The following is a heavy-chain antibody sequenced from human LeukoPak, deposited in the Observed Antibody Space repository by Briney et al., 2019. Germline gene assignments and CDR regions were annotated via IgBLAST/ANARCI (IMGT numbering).Heavy chain of an antibody. V-gene: IGHV3-23*01. J-gene: IGHJ6*02. D-gene: IGHD2-15*01. CDR1: GFTFSSYA. Sequence: GGSLRLSCAASGFTFSSYAMSWVRQAPGKGLEWVSAISGSGVSTYYADSVKGRFTISRDNSKNTLYLQMNSLRAEDTAVYYCARDSGHYYYYGMDVWGQGTTVTVSS. CDR2: ISGSGVST. CDR3: ARDSGHYYYYGMDV.